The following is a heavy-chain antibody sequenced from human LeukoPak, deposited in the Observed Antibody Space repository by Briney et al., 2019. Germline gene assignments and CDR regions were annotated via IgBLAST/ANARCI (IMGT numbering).Heavy chain of an antibody. J-gene: IGHJ5*02. Sequence: PGGSLRLSCAASGFTFSSYSMNWVRQAPGKGLEWVSSISSSSSYIYYADSVKGRFTISRDNAKNLLYLQMNSLRAEDTAVYYCARDGTYYYDSSGYYLVNWFDPWGQGTLVTVSS. V-gene: IGHV3-21*01. D-gene: IGHD3-22*01. CDR3: ARDGTYYYDSSGYYLVNWFDP. CDR2: ISSSSSYI. CDR1: GFTFSSYS.